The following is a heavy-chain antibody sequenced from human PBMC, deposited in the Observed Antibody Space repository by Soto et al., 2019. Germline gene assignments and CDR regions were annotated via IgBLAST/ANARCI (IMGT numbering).Heavy chain of an antibody. Sequence: QVQLVQSGAEVKKPGASVKVSCKASGYTFTSYYMHWVRQAPGQGLEWMGWINPDSGVTYYPHKFQDRGTMTRDTSISTAYMELSRLTSDDTALYYCARDRGVRDVWGQGTTVIVSS. D-gene: IGHD2-8*01. J-gene: IGHJ6*02. V-gene: IGHV1-2*02. CDR3: ARDRGVRDV. CDR2: INPDSGVT. CDR1: GYTFTSYY.